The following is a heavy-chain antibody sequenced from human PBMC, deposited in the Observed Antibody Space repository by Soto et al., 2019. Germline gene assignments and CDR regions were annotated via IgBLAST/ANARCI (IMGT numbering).Heavy chain of an antibody. CDR3: AKRSYGDRSTIDY. J-gene: IGHJ4*02. Sequence: QVQLVKSGGGVVQPGRSLRLSCAASGFTFSSYGMHWVRQAPGKGLEWVAVISYDGSNKYYADSVKGRFTISRDNSKNTLYLQMNSLRAEDTAVYYCAKRSYGDRSTIDYWGQGTLVTVSS. D-gene: IGHD4-17*01. CDR1: GFTFSSYG. V-gene: IGHV3-30*18. CDR2: ISYDGSNK.